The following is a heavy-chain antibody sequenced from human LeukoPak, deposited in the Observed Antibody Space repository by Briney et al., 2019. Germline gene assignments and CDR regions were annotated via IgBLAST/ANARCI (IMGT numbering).Heavy chain of an antibody. CDR3: ARQVASSSWYRDY. Sequence: SETLSLTCTVSGGSISSSGYYWAWIRQPPGKGLEWIGSVYYSGTTYYNPSLKSRVSVSVDTSKNQFSLKLSSVTAADTAVYYCARQVASSSWYRDYWGQGTLVTVSS. D-gene: IGHD6-13*01. V-gene: IGHV4-39*01. CDR2: VYYSGTT. CDR1: GGSISSSGYY. J-gene: IGHJ4*02.